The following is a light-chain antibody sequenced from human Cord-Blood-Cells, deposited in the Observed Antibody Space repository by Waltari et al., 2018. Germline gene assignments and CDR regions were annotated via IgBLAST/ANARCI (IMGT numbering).Light chain of an antibody. Sequence: QSVLTQPPSESGAPGQRVTISCTGSSSNIGAGYDVHWYQQLPGTAPKLLIYGTSNRPSGVPDRFSGSKSGTSASLAITGLQAEDEADYYCQSYDSSLSGVVFGGGTKLTVL. J-gene: IGLJ2*01. V-gene: IGLV1-40*01. CDR1: SSNIGAGYD. CDR2: GTS. CDR3: QSYDSSLSGVV.